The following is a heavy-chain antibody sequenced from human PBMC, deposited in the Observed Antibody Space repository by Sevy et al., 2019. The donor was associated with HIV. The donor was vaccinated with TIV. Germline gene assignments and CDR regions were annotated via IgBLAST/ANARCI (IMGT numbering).Heavy chain of an antibody. CDR3: TARDCSGGNWYVDY. CDR2: IKSKTDGGTT. D-gene: IGHD2-15*01. J-gene: IGHJ4*02. CDR1: GFTFSNAW. Sequence: GGSLRLSCAASGFTFSNAWMSWVRQAPGKGLEWVGRIKSKTDGGTTDYAAPVKGRFTISRDDSKNTLYLQMNSLKTEDTAVYYCTARDCSGGNWYVDYWGQGTLVTVSS. V-gene: IGHV3-15*01.